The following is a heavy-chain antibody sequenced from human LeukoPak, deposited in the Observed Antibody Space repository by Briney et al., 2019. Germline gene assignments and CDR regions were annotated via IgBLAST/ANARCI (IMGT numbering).Heavy chain of an antibody. J-gene: IGHJ4*02. CDR3: ARGPQITMIVVVTEPYFDY. CDR2: IYYSGST. V-gene: IGHV4-39*01. Sequence: SETLSLTCTVSGGSISSSSHYWGWIRQPPGKGLEWIGSIYYSGSTYYNPSLKSRVTISVDTSKNQFSLKLSSVTAADTAVYYCARGPQITMIVVVTEPYFDYWGQGTLVTVSS. CDR1: GGSISSSSHY. D-gene: IGHD3-22*01.